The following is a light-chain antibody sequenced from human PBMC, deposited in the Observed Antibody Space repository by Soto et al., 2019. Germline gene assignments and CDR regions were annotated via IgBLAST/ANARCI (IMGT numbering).Light chain of an antibody. Sequence: EVVLTQSPGTLSLSPGERATLSCRASQSVHFNYLAWYQQKPGQAPRLLIYGASSRATGIPDRFSGSGSGTDFTLTISSLQPEDFAVYYCQQYGSSGTFGQGTKVDIK. CDR2: GAS. CDR1: QSVHFNY. CDR3: QQYGSSGT. V-gene: IGKV3-20*01. J-gene: IGKJ1*01.